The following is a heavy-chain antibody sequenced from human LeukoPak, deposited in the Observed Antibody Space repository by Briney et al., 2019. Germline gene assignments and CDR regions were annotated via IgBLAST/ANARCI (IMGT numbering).Heavy chain of an antibody. V-gene: IGHV4-61*02. D-gene: IGHD2-15*01. J-gene: IGHJ4*02. CDR1: GGSISSGGYY. Sequence: KASETLSLTCAVSGGSISSGGYYWSWIRQPAGKGLEWIGRIYTSGSTNYNPSLKSRVTMSVDTSKNQFSLKLSSVTAADTAVYYCARDTGGSFDYWGQGTLVTVSS. CDR2: IYTSGST. CDR3: ARDTGGSFDY.